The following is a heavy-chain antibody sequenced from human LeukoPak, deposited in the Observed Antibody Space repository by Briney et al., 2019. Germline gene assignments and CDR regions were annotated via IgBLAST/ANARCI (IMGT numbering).Heavy chain of an antibody. J-gene: IGHJ2*01. CDR1: GGSFSGYY. V-gene: IGHV4-34*01. CDR3: ARDSGVVVAATGDL. D-gene: IGHD2-15*01. Sequence: SETLSLTCAVYGGSFSGYYWSWIRQPPGKGLEWIGEINHSGSTNYNPSLKSRVTISVDTSKNQFSLKLSSVTAADTAVYYCARDSGVVVAATGDLWGRGTLVTVSS. CDR2: INHSGST.